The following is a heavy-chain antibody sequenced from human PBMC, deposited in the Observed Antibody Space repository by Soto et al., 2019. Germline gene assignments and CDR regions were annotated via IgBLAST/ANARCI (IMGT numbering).Heavy chain of an antibody. V-gene: IGHV4-59*08. CDR3: ARRVWSGYYGYFDY. J-gene: IGHJ4*02. CDR1: GGSISSYY. Sequence: PSETLSLTCTVSGGSISSYYWSWIRQPPGKGLEWIGYIYYSGSTNYNPSLKSRVTISVDTSKNQFSLKLSSVTAADTAVYYCARRVWSGYYGYFDYWGQGTLVTVSS. CDR2: IYYSGST. D-gene: IGHD3-3*01.